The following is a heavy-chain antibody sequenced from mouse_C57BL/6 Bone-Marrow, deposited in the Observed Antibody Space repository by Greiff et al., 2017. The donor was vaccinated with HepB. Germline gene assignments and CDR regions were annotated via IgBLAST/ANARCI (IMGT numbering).Heavy chain of an antibody. D-gene: IGHD2-4*01. V-gene: IGHV1-69*01. CDR3: ASEGDYPWFAY. J-gene: IGHJ3*01. CDR1: GYTFTIYW. CDR2: IDPSDSYT. Sequence: VQLQQPGAELVMPGASVKLSCKASGYTFTIYWMHWVKQRPGQGLEWIGEIDPSDSYTNYNQKFKGKSTLTVDKSSSTAYMQLSSLTSEDSAVYYCASEGDYPWFAYWGQGTLVTVSA.